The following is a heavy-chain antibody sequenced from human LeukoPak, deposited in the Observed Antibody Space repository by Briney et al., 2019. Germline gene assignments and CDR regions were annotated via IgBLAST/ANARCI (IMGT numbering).Heavy chain of an antibody. D-gene: IGHD5-24*01. CDR1: GFTFSRYG. CDR3: ARETLSRDGYGYYFDY. Sequence: PGGSLRLSCAASGFTFSRYGMHWVRQAPGKGLEWVAVISYDGSNKYYADSVKGRFTISRDNSKNTLYLQMNSLRAEDTAVYYCARETLSRDGYGYYFDYWGQGTLVTVSS. CDR2: ISYDGSNK. J-gene: IGHJ4*02. V-gene: IGHV3-30*03.